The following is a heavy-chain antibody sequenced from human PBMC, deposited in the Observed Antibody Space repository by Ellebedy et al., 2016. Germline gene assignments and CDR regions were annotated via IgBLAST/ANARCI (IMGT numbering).Heavy chain of an antibody. J-gene: IGHJ4*02. D-gene: IGHD1-20*01. Sequence: GGSLRLSCAASGFTFSSFWMHWVRQVPGKGLEWVSYITSGSSTIYYADSVKGRFTISRDNAQNSLYLQMNSLRDEDTAVYYCAKDSDRNNWSSGYFDYWGQGTLVTVSS. CDR1: GFTFSSFW. CDR3: AKDSDRNNWSSGYFDY. V-gene: IGHV3-48*02. CDR2: ITSGSSTI.